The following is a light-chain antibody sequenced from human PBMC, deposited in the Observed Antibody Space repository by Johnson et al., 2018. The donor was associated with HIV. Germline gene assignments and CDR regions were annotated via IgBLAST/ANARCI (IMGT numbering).Light chain of an antibody. J-gene: IGLJ1*01. CDR2: ENN. CDR3: GTCDSSLSAGV. V-gene: IGLV1-51*02. Sequence: QSVLTQPPSVSAAPGQKVTISCSGSNSNIGNNYVSWYQQLPGTAPKLLIYENNKRPSGIPDRFSGSKSGTSATLGITGLQTGDEADYYCGTCDSSLSAGVFGTGTKVTVL. CDR1: NSNIGNNY.